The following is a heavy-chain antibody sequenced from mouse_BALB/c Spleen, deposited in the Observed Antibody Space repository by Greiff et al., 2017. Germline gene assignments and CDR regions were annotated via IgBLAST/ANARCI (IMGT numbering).Heavy chain of an antibody. CDR1: GFTFSSYY. V-gene: IGHV5-6-2*01. CDR3: ARQRYGNYEGYYYAMDY. CDR2: INSNGGST. J-gene: IGHJ4*01. Sequence: EVKLVESGGGLVKLGGSLKLSCAASGFTFSSYYMSWVRQTPEKRLELVAAINSNGGSTYYPDTVKGRFTISRDNAKKTLYLQMSSLKSEDTALYYCARQRYGNYEGYYYAMDYWGQGTSVTVAS. D-gene: IGHD2-10*02.